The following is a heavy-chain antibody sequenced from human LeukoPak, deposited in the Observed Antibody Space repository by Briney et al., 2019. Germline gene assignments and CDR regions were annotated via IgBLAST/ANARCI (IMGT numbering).Heavy chain of an antibody. J-gene: IGHJ2*01. D-gene: IGHD1-26*01. CDR1: GYTFTNYY. V-gene: IGHV1-46*01. CDR3: AREWRLVGATHTGYFDL. CDR2: INPCVGSI. Sequence: ASVKVSCKASGYTFTNYYMHWVRQAPGQGLEWMGIINPCVGSISYAQKFQGRVTMTRDTSPRPVYMELSSPRSEDTAVYYCAREWRLVGATHTGYFDLWGRGTLVTVAS.